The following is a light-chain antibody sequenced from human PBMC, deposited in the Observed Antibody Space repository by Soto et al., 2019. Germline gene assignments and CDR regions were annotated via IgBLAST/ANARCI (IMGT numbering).Light chain of an antibody. CDR3: QQYGSSPRT. V-gene: IGKV3-20*01. CDR1: QSVTNNY. J-gene: IGKJ1*01. CDR2: VTS. Sequence: EIVLTQSPGTLSLSPGERAALSCRASQSVTNNYLAWYQQKPGQPPRLLIYVTSSRAAGIPDRFSGSGSGTDFTLTISRLEPEDFAVYYCQQYGSSPRTFGQGTKVDIK.